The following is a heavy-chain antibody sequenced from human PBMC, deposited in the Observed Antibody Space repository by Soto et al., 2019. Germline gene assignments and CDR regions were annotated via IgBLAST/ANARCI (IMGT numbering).Heavy chain of an antibody. CDR3: ARMILTASVVAWFDP. V-gene: IGHV1-46*03. D-gene: IGHD3-16*01. CDR1: GYTFTSYY. Sequence: ASVKVSCKASGYTFTSYYMHWVRQAPGQGLEWMGIINPSGGSTSYAQKFQGRVTMTRDTSTSTVYMELSSLRSEDTAVYYCARMILTASVVAWFDPWGQGTLVTVSS. J-gene: IGHJ5*02. CDR2: INPSGGST.